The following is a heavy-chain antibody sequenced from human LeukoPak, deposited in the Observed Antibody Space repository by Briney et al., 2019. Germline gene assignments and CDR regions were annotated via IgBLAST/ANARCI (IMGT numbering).Heavy chain of an antibody. V-gene: IGHV3-30*02. CDR3: AKDGGMATILDY. CDR2: IRYDGSNK. CDR1: GFTFSSYG. Sequence: GGSLRLSSAASGFTFSSYGMHWVRQAPGKGLEWVAFIRYDGSNKYYADSVKGRFTISRDNSKNTLYLQMNSLRAEDTAVYYCAKDGGMATILDYWGQGTLVTVSS. J-gene: IGHJ4*02. D-gene: IGHD5-24*01.